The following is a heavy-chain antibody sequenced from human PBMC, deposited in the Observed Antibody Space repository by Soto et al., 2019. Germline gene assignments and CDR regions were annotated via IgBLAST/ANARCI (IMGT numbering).Heavy chain of an antibody. V-gene: IGHV3-15*07. CDR2: IKSKTDGGTT. J-gene: IGHJ6*02. CDR1: GFTFSNAL. D-gene: IGHD3-10*01. CDR3: TGSYYTDYYYGMDV. Sequence: PGGSLRLSCAASGFTFSNALMNWVRQAPGKGLEWVGRIKSKTDGGTTDYAAPVKGRFTISRDDSKNTLYLQMNSLKTEDTAVYYCTGSYYTDYYYGMDVWGQGTTVTVSS.